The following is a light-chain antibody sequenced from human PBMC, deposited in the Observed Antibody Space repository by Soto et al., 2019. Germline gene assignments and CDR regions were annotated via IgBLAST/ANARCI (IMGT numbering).Light chain of an antibody. CDR3: QQSYSTHRT. V-gene: IGKV1-39*01. J-gene: IGKJ1*01. CDR2: GAS. CDR1: QSISSY. Sequence: DIQITQSPSSLSASVGDRVTITFRASQSISSYLNWYQQKPGKAPKLLIYGASTLQSGVPSRFSGSGSGTGFTLTISSLQPEDLATNYCQQSYSTHRTFGQGTKVDNK.